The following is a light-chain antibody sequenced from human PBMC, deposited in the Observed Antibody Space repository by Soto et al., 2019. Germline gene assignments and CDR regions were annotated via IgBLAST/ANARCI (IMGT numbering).Light chain of an antibody. CDR2: TAS. CDR1: QDIDRW. CDR3: LQSDTFPYT. J-gene: IGKJ2*01. Sequence: DIQMTQSPSSVSASVGDRVTISCRASQDIDRWLAWFQHKPGKAPKLLISTASSLQSGVPSRFSGSASGTDFTLTIASLQFEDFATYYCLQSDTFPYTFGLGTKLEIK. V-gene: IGKV1D-12*01.